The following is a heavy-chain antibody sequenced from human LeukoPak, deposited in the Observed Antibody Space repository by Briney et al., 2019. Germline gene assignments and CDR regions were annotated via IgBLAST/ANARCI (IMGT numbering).Heavy chain of an antibody. CDR1: GFTFGNYA. V-gene: IGHV3-23*01. Sequence: GGSLRLSCAPSGFTFGNYAMSWVRQAPGKGPEWVSAISGSGGSTYYADSVKGRFTISRDNSKNTLYLQMNSLRAEDTAVYYCAKDLYDSSGYYYLRFDYWGQGTLVTVSS. D-gene: IGHD3-22*01. J-gene: IGHJ4*02. CDR3: AKDLYDSSGYYYLRFDY. CDR2: ISGSGGST.